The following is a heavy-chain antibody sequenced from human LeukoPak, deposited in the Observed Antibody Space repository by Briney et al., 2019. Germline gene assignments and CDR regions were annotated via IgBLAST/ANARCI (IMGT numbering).Heavy chain of an antibody. V-gene: IGHV4-39*07. CDR3: AMGDYYDSSGFDY. D-gene: IGHD3-22*01. Sequence: SETLSLTCTVSGGSVSSSSYYWGWIRQPPGKGLEWLGSIYFSGSTYYNPSLKSRVTISVDTSKNQFSLKLSSVTAADTAVYYCAMGDYYDSSGFDYWGQGTLVTVSS. J-gene: IGHJ4*02. CDR2: IYFSGST. CDR1: GGSVSSSSYY.